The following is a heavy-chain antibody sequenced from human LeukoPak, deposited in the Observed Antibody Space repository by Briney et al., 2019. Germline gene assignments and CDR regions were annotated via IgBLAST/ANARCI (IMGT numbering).Heavy chain of an antibody. CDR2: TKKDGSEK. Sequence: GGSLRLSCAASGFIFRTYWMSWVRQAPGKGLEWVANTKKDGSEKYYVDSVKGRFTISRDNAKNSLYLQMNSLRVEDTAVYYCVREGYFVFDFWGQGALVTVSS. CDR1: GFIFRTYW. V-gene: IGHV3-7*01. J-gene: IGHJ4*02. CDR3: VREGYFVFDF. D-gene: IGHD2-21*01.